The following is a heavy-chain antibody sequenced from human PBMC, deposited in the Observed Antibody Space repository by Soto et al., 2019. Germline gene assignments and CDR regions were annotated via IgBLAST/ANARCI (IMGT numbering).Heavy chain of an antibody. J-gene: IGHJ4*02. V-gene: IGHV3-23*01. Sequence: PGGSLRLSCAASGFTVSSYDMSWVRQAPGKGREWVSGVSASGSITSYADSAKGRFTISRDNAKNTMFLQMNSLRGEDTAVYFCAKWDCSSGRCYRGFDHWGQGTLVTVSS. D-gene: IGHD2-15*01. CDR1: GFTVSSYD. CDR3: AKWDCSSGRCYRGFDH. CDR2: VSASGSIT.